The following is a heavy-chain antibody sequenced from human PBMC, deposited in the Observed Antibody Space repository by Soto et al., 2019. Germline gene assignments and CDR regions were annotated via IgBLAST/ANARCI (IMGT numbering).Heavy chain of an antibody. CDR3: ARHISYYYYGMDV. Sequence: SETLSLTCTVSGGPISSGDYYWSWIRQPPGKGLEWIGYIYYSGSTYYNPSLKSRVTISLDTSKNQFSLKLSSVTAADTAVYYCARHISYYYYGMDVWGQGTTVTVSS. V-gene: IGHV4-30-4*01. CDR1: GGPISSGDYY. CDR2: IYYSGST. J-gene: IGHJ6*02. D-gene: IGHD1-20*01.